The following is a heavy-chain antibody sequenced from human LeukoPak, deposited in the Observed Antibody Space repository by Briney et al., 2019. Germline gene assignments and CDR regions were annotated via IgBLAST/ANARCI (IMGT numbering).Heavy chain of an antibody. CDR2: VYYSGST. Sequence: SETLSLTCTVSGGSISSYYWSWIRQPPGKGLEWVGYVYYSGSTNYNPSLKSRVTISVDTSKNQFSLKLSSVTAADTAVYYCVRDSVSGSIDYWGQGTLVTVSS. J-gene: IGHJ4*02. CDR1: GGSISSYY. CDR3: VRDSVSGSIDY. D-gene: IGHD1-1*01. V-gene: IGHV4-59*01.